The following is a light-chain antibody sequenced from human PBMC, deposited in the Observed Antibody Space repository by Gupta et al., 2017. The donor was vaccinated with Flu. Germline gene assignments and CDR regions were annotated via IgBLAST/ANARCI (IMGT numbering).Light chain of an antibody. CDR2: EAS. J-gene: IGKJ4*01. CDR3: QQRGDCPPT. CDR1: QTVYST. V-gene: IGKV3-11*01. Sequence: ETVLTQSPVTPFLSPGERATLSCRASQTVYSTLAWYQQKPGQSPSLLVSEASRRAAGVSARFSGNGSGTDFTLTIDGLEVEDFAIYFCQQRGDCPPTFGGGTRVDLK.